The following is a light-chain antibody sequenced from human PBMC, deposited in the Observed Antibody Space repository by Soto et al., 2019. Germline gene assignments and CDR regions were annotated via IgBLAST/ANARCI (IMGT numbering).Light chain of an antibody. J-gene: IGKJ3*01. CDR2: DAS. CDR3: QQRSNWPRT. Sequence: EVVLTQSPATLSLSPGERATLSCRASQSVGRSLAWYQQKPGQAPRLLIYDASNRATGIPARFSGSGSGTDFTLTISSLEPEDFAVYYCQQRSNWPRTFGPGTKVDIK. CDR1: QSVGRS. V-gene: IGKV3-11*01.